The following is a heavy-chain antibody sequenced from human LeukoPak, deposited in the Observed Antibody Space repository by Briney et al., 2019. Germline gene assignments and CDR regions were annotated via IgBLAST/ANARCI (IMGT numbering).Heavy chain of an antibody. CDR1: GGSISSYY. CDR3: ARDGGYCSSTSCYNNTTRAHYYYYGMDV. CDR2: IYYSGST. Sequence: SETLSLTCTVSGGSISSYYWSWIRQPPGKGLEWIGYIYYSGSTNYNPSLKSRVTISVDTSKNQFSLKLSSVTAADTAVYYCARDGGYCSSTSCYNNTTRAHYYYYGMDVWGQGTTVTVSS. D-gene: IGHD2-2*02. J-gene: IGHJ6*02. V-gene: IGHV4-59*01.